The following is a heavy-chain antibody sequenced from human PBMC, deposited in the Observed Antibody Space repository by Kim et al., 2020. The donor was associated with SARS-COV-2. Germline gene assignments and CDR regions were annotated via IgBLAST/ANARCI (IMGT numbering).Heavy chain of an antibody. CDR3: GRGRFGSGRGHY. Sequence: GGSLRLSCAASGFTFSSYWMHWVRQAPGKGLVWVSRINSDGSSTSYADSVKGRFTISRDNAKNTLYLQMNSLRAEDTAVYYCGRGRFGSGRGHYWGQGTLVTVSS. J-gene: IGHJ4*02. CDR2: INSDGSST. CDR1: GFTFSSYW. V-gene: IGHV3-74*01. D-gene: IGHD3-10*01.